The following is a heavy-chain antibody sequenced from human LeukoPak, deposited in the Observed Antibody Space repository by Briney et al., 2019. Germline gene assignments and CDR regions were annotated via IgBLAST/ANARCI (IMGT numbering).Heavy chain of an antibody. J-gene: IGHJ4*02. CDR2: INNDGSGT. D-gene: IGHD6-19*01. V-gene: IGHV3-74*03. CDR3: AEDDTSGWYDY. CDR1: GFTFSSYW. Sequence: GGSLRLSCAASGFTFSSYWMHWVRQAPGKGLVWVSRINNDGSGTTYVDSVKGRFTISRDNAKNSLYLQMNSLRAEDTAVYYCAEDDTSGWYDYWGQGTLVTVSS.